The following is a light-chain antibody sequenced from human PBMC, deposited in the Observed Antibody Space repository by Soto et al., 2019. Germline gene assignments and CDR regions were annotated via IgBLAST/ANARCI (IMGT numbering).Light chain of an antibody. J-gene: IGLJ2*01. Sequence: QSALTQPASVSGSPGQSITICCTGTSSDVGAYNYVSWYQQHPGKAPKLMIYDVSNRPSGVSNRFSGSKSGNTASLTISGLQAEDEADYYCSSYTSSGTLVFGGGTKLTVL. CDR1: SSDVGAYNY. CDR3: SSYTSSGTLV. CDR2: DVS. V-gene: IGLV2-14*01.